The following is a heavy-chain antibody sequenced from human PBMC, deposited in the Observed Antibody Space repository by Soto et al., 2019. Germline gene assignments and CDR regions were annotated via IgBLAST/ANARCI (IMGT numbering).Heavy chain of an antibody. CDR2: INAGNGNT. CDR3: ARAVVVSAPYYYMDV. J-gene: IGHJ6*03. D-gene: IGHD2-15*01. Sequence: ASVKVSCKASGYTFTSYAMHWVRQAPGQRLEWMGWINAGNGNTKYSQKLQGRVTMTTDTSTSTAYMELRSLRSGDTAVYYCARAVVVSAPYYYMDVWGTGTTVTVSS. V-gene: IGHV1-3*01. CDR1: GYTFTSYA.